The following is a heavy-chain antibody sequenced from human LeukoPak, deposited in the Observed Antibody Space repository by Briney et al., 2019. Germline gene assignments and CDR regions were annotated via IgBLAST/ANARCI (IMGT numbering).Heavy chain of an antibody. D-gene: IGHD4/OR15-4a*01. Sequence: PGGSLRLSCAASGFTFSSYWMSWVRQAPGKGLEWVANIKQDGSEKYYVDSVKGRFTISRDNAKNSLYLQMNSLRAEDTAVYYCARVMGLRHAANDYWGQGTLVTVSS. CDR2: IKQDGSEK. CDR1: GFTFSSYW. V-gene: IGHV3-7*01. J-gene: IGHJ4*02. CDR3: ARVMGLRHAANDY.